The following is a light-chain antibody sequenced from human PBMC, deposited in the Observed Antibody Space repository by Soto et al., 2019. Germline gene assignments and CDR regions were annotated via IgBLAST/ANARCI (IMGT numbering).Light chain of an antibody. Sequence: EIVMTQSPATLSVSPGERATLSCRASQSVSSNLAWYQQKPGQAPRLLIYGASTRATGIPARFSGSGSGTEFTLTISSLQSEDFAVYYCQQYNNWPPVFGQGTTVEIK. J-gene: IGKJ1*01. V-gene: IGKV3-15*01. CDR3: QQYNNWPPV. CDR2: GAS. CDR1: QSVSSN.